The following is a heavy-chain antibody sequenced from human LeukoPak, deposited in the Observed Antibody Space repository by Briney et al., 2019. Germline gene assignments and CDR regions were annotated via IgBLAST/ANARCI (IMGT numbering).Heavy chain of an antibody. CDR1: GYIFTGYY. D-gene: IGHD3-10*01. Sequence: ASVKVSCKASGYIFTGYYMHWVRQAPGQGLEWMGWIYPNSGGTNYAQKSQGRVTMTRDTSISTAYMELTGLKSDDTAVYYCARYLVRGVINDAFDIWGQGTMVTVSS. CDR2: IYPNSGGT. J-gene: IGHJ3*02. CDR3: ARYLVRGVINDAFDI. V-gene: IGHV1-2*02.